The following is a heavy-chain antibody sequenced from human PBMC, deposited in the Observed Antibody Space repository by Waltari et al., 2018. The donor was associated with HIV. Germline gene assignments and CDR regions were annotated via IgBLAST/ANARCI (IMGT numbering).Heavy chain of an antibody. CDR2: IIALIGKP. CDR1: GVTSHTYP. J-gene: IGHJ4*02. V-gene: IGHV1-69*12. D-gene: IGHD4-17*01. Sequence: QVQLLQSGAEVKKPGSSVKVSCKTSGVTSHTYPHSWLRQAPGQGPEWMGGIIALIGKPKYAQKFEGRITITADESTSTTYMEMSGLRSEDTAMYFCARGKLMTTFDDWGQGTLVIVSS. CDR3: ARGKLMTTFDD.